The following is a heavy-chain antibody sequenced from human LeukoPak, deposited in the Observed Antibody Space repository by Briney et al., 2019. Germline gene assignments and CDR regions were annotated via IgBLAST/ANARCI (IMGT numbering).Heavy chain of an antibody. V-gene: IGHV3-30*18. CDR2: ISYDGSNI. Sequence: GRSQRLSCAAAGFTFSSYGTHWVRQAPGKWREWEAVISYDGSNIYYADSVKGRFTISRDNSKNTLYLQMNSLRAEDTAVYYCAKDRRGFGELLGPFDYWGQGTLVTVSS. J-gene: IGHJ4*02. CDR3: AKDRRGFGELLGPFDY. D-gene: IGHD3-10*01. CDR1: GFTFSSYG.